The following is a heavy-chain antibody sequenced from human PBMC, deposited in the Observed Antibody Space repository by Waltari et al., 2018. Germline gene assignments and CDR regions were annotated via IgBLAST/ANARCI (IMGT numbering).Heavy chain of an antibody. J-gene: IGHJ3*02. CDR2: ISYDGSNK. V-gene: IGHV3-30-3*01. CDR1: GFTFSSHA. Sequence: QVQLVESGGGVVQPGRSLSLSCASSGFTFSSHAMHWVRQAPGKGLEWVAVISYDGSNKYYADSVKGRFTISRDNSKNTLYLQMNSLRAEDTAVYYCARGGDYADAFDIWGQGTMVTVSS. D-gene: IGHD4-17*01. CDR3: ARGGDYADAFDI.